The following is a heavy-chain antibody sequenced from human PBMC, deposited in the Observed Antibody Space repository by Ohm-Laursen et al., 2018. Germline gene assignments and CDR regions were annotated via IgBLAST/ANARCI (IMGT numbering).Heavy chain of an antibody. CDR3: ARGFSGWWGRIDY. CDR1: VGSFSGYY. Sequence: SETLSLTCAVYVGSFSGYYWNWIRQPPGKGLEWIGEINHSRSTKYNSSFKSRVTISVDTSKNQFSLKLSSVTAADTAVYYCARGFSGWWGRIDYWGQGILVTVSS. V-gene: IGHV4-34*01. D-gene: IGHD6-19*01. CDR2: INHSRST. J-gene: IGHJ4*02.